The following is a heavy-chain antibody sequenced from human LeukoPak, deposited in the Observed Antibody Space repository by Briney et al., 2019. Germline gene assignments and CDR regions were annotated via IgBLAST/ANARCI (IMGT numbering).Heavy chain of an antibody. J-gene: IGHJ6*04. CDR1: GGSISSSSYY. CDR2: IYYSGST. CDR3: ARVLRMDV. V-gene: IGHV4-39*07. Sequence: PSETLSLTCTVSGGSISSSSYYWGWIRQPPGKGLEWIGSIYYSGSTYYNPSLKSRVTISVDTSKNQFSLKLSSVTAADTAVYYCARVLRMDVWGKGTTVTVSS.